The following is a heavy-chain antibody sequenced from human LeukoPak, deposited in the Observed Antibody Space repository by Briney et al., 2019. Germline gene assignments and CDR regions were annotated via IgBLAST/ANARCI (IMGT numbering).Heavy chain of an antibody. D-gene: IGHD1-26*01. CDR2: IYSGGST. V-gene: IGHV3-66*01. J-gene: IGHJ4*02. CDR3: ARGSGSYYGIIDY. CDR1: GITNNSHS. Sequence: GGSLRLSCVASGITNNSHSMTWVRQAPGKGLEWVSVIYSGGSTYYADSVKGRFTISRDNSKNTLYLQMNSLRAEDTAVYYCARGSGSYYGIIDYWGQGTLVTVSS.